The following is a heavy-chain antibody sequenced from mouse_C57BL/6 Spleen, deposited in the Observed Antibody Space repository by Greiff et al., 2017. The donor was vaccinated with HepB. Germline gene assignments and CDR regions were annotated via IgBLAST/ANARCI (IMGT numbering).Heavy chain of an antibody. J-gene: IGHJ3*01. CDR2: IHPNSGST. CDR1: GYTFTSYW. D-gene: IGHD1-1*01. Sequence: QVQLQQPGAELVKPGASVKLSCKASGYTFTSYWMHWVKQRPGQGLEWIGMIHPNSGSTNYNEKFKSKATLTVDKSSSTAYMQLSSLTSEDSAVYYCASDYGSLGFAYWGQGTLVTVSA. V-gene: IGHV1-64*01. CDR3: ASDYGSLGFAY.